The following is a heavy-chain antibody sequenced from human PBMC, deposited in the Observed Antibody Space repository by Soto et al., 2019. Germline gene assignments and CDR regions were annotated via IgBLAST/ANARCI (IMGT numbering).Heavy chain of an antibody. CDR2: IIPLSNIT. V-gene: IGHV1-69*13. CDR1: GGTFTYHT. CDR3: ARDRCSSTSCYRCFDP. J-gene: IGHJ5*02. D-gene: IGHD2-2*02. Sequence: SVKVSCKASGGTFTYHTVSWVRQSPGQGLEWMGGIIPLSNITTYAQKFQGRVTITADESTSTAYLELRSLTSDDTAVYFCARDRCSSTSCYRCFDPWGQGTLVTVSS.